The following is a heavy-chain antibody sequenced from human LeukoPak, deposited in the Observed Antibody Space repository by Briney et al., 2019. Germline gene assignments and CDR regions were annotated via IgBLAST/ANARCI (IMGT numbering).Heavy chain of an antibody. CDR3: ARGQYHLLYWYFDL. Sequence: PSETLSLTCTVSGGSVSSYYWSWIRQPAGKGLEWIGRIYSSGSTNYNPSLKSRVTMSVDTSKNQFSLKLSSVTAADTAVYYCARGQYHLLYWYFDLWGRGTLVTVSS. J-gene: IGHJ2*01. CDR1: GGSVSSYY. V-gene: IGHV4-4*07. CDR2: IYSSGST. D-gene: IGHD2-2*01.